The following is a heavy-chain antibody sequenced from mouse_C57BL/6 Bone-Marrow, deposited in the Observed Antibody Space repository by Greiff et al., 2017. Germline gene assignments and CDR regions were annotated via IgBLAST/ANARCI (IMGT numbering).Heavy chain of an antibody. D-gene: IGHD1-1*01. J-gene: IGHJ1*03. CDR2: IRSKSSNYAT. Sequence: EAGGGLVQPKGSLKLSCAAPGFTFNTYAMHWVRQAPGKGLEWVARIRSKSSNYATYYADSVKDRFTISRDDSQTMLYLQMNNLKTEDTAMYYCVGSRVVVAYWYFDVWGTGTTVTVSS. V-gene: IGHV10-3*01. CDR3: VGSRVVVAYWYFDV. CDR1: GFTFNTYA.